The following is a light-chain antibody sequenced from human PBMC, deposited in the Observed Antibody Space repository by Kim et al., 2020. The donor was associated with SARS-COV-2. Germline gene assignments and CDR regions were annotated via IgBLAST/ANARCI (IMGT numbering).Light chain of an antibody. J-gene: IGKJ1*01. CDR2: EAS. Sequence: LSPGERATLSGRASQSVSSYLAWYQQKPGQAPRLLIYEASNRATGIPARFSGSGSGTDFTLTISSLEPEDFAVYYCQQRSNWPRTFGQGTKVEIK. CDR3: QQRSNWPRT. V-gene: IGKV3-11*01. CDR1: QSVSSY.